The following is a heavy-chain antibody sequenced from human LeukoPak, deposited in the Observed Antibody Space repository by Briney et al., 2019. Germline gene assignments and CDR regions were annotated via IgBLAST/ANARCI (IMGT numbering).Heavy chain of an antibody. J-gene: IGHJ3*02. V-gene: IGHV3-33*01. CDR3: ARDLGARGAFDI. CDR2: IWYDGSNK. CDR1: GFTFSSYG. Sequence: GGSLRLSCAASGFTFSSYGMHWVRQAPGKGLEWVAVIWYDGSNKYYADSVKGRFTISRDNSKNTLYLQMNSLRAEDTAVYYCARDLGARGAFDIWGQGTMVTVSS. D-gene: IGHD1-26*01.